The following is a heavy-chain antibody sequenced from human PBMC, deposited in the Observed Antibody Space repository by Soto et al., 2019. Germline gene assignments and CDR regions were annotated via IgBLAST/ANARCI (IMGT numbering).Heavy chain of an antibody. CDR1: GGPISSGGYY. V-gene: IGHV4-31*03. CDR2: IYYSGST. Sequence: TLSLTCTVSGGPISSGGYYWSWIRQHPGKGLEWIGYIYYSGSTYYNPSLKSRVTISVDTSKNQFSLKLSSVTAADTAVYYCARGPSGYDSFSFDYWGQGTLVTVSS. J-gene: IGHJ4*02. D-gene: IGHD5-12*01. CDR3: ARGPSGYDSFSFDY.